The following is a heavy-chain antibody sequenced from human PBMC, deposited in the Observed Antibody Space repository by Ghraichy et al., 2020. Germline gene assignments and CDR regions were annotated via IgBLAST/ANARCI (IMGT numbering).Heavy chain of an antibody. J-gene: IGHJ4*02. D-gene: IGHD3-22*01. Sequence: GGSLRLSCAASGFTFSSYAMSWVRQAPGKGLEWVSAISGSGGSTYYADSVKGRFTISRDNSKNTLYLQMNSLRAEDTAVYYCAKDRYYDSSGYYYPGSRPIDWGQGTLVTVSS. CDR3: AKDRYYDSSGYYYPGSRPID. CDR1: GFTFSSYA. CDR2: ISGSGGST. V-gene: IGHV3-23*01.